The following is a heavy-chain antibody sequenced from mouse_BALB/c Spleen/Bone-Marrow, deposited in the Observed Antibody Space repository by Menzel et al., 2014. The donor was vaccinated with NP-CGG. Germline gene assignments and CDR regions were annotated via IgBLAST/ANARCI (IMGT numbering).Heavy chain of an antibody. CDR3: ARWHYGNYYYAMDY. CDR1: GYTFSSYW. J-gene: IGHJ4*01. V-gene: IGHV1-9*01. Sequence: QVQLQQSGVELMKSGASVKISCKATGYTFSSYWLEWVIQRPGHGLEWIGEILPGSGSFNYNEKFKGKATFTADTSSNIAYMQLSSLTSEDSAVYYCARWHYGNYYYAMDYRGQGTSVTVSS. D-gene: IGHD2-1*01. CDR2: ILPGSGSF.